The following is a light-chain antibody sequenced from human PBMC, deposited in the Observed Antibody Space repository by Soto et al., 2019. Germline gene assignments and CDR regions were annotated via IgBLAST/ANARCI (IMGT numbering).Light chain of an antibody. CDR1: QSVSSN. J-gene: IGKJ1*01. Sequence: EIVMTQSPATLSVSPGERATLSCRASQSVSSNLAWYQQKPGQAPRLLIYGASTRATGIPARFSGSGSGTEFTLTISSLQSEDFALYYCQQYNDWFRCTFGQGTKVEIK. V-gene: IGKV3D-15*01. CDR3: QQYNDWFRCT. CDR2: GAS.